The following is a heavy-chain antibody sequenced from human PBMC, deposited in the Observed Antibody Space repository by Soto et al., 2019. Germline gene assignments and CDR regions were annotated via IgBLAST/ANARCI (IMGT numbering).Heavy chain of an antibody. CDR2: INPKSGGT. V-gene: IGHV1-2*04. Sequence: ASVKVSCKASGYSFTDYQIHWVRKAPGQGLEWLGRINPKSGGTSTAQKFQGWVTMPTDTSISTASMELTRLTSDDTAIYYCARGDSTDCSNGVCSFFYNHDMDVWGQGTTVTVSS. J-gene: IGHJ6*02. CDR3: ARGDSTDCSNGVCSFFYNHDMDV. CDR1: GYSFTDYQ. D-gene: IGHD2-8*01.